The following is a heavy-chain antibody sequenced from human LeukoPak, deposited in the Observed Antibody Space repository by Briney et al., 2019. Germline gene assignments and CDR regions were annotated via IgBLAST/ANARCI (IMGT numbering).Heavy chain of an antibody. J-gene: IGHJ6*03. V-gene: IGHV1-46*01. CDR2: INPSGGST. D-gene: IGHD2-15*01. CDR1: GYTFTSYY. Sequence: GASVKVSCKASGYTFTSYYMHCVRQSPGQGLEWMLIINPSGGSTSYAQKFQGRVTMTRDMSTSTVYMELSSLRSEDTAVYYCARDRVAARVYYYYYMDVWGKGTTVTVSS. CDR3: ARDRVAARVYYYYYMDV.